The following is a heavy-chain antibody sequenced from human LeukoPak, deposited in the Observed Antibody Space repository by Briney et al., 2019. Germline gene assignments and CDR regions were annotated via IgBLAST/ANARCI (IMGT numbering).Heavy chain of an antibody. CDR1: GFTFSNAW. D-gene: IGHD3-3*01. Sequence: GGSLRLSCAASGFTFSNAWMSWVRQAPGKGLEWVGRIKSKTDGGTPDYAAPVKGRFTISRDDSKNTLYLQMNSLKTEDTAVYYCTTDSEYYDFWSGYRSYWGQGTLVTVSS. CDR2: IKSKTDGGTP. V-gene: IGHV3-15*01. CDR3: TTDSEYYDFWSGYRSY. J-gene: IGHJ4*02.